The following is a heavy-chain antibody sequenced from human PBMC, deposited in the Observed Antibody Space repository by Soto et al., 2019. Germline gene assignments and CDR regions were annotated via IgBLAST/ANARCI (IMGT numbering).Heavy chain of an antibody. CDR2: IWYDGSNK. Sequence: PGGSLRLSCAASGFTFSSYGMHWVRQAPGKGLEWVAVIWYDGSNKYYADSVKGRFTISRDNSKNTLYLQMNSLRAEDTAVYYCARAEREVTIFGVVITNDLDYWGQGTLVTVSS. CDR1: GFTFSSYG. J-gene: IGHJ4*02. CDR3: ARAEREVTIFGVVITNDLDY. D-gene: IGHD3-3*01. V-gene: IGHV3-33*01.